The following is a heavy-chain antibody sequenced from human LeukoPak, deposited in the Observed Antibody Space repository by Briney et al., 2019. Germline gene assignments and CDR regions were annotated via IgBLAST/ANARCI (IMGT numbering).Heavy chain of an antibody. V-gene: IGHV3-30*03. D-gene: IGHD6-6*01. J-gene: IGHJ4*02. Sequence: QTGGSLRLSCAASGFTFSSYGMHWVRQAPGKGLEWVAVISYDGSNKYYADSVKGRFTISRDNSKNTLYLQMNSLRAEDTAVYYCARNPRYSSSGYADYWGQGTLVTVSS. CDR2: ISYDGSNK. CDR3: ARNPRYSSSGYADY. CDR1: GFTFSSYG.